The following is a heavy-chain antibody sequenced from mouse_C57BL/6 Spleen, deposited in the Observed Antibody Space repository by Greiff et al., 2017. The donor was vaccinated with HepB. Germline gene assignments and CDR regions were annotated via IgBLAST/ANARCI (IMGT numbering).Heavy chain of an antibody. Sequence: VQLQQSGAELVRPGSSVKLSCKASGYTFTSYWMEWVKQRPGQGLEWIGNIYTSDSETHYNQKFKDKATLTVDKASSTAYMQLSSLTSEDAAVYYCARGGYRGAMDYWGQGTSVTVSS. CDR3: ARGGYRGAMDY. D-gene: IGHD2-14*01. V-gene: IGHV1-61*01. J-gene: IGHJ4*01. CDR1: GYTFTSYW. CDR2: IYTSDSET.